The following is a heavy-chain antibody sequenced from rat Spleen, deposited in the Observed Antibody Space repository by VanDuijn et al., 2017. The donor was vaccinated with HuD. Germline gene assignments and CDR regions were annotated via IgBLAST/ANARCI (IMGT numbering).Heavy chain of an antibody. CDR3: ARPHSSHYVMDA. V-gene: IGHV5-22*01. Sequence: EVQLVESGGGLVQPGRSLKLSCAASVFTFSDYYMAWVRQAPKKGLEWVASISYEGSSTYYGDSVKGRFTISRDNAKSTLYLQMNSLRSEDTATYYCARPHSSHYVMDAWGQGASVTVSS. CDR2: ISYEGSST. CDR1: VFTFSDYY. J-gene: IGHJ4*01. D-gene: IGHD1-8*01.